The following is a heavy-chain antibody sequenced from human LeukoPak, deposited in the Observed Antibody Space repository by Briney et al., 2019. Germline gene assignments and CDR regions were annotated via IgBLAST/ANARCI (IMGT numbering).Heavy chain of an antibody. CDR2: IVVGSGNT. V-gene: IGHV1-58*02. Sequence: SVKVSCKASGFTFTSSAMQWVRQARGQRLEWIGWIVVGSGNTNYAQKFQERVTITRDMSTSTAYMELSSLRSEDMAVYYCAADPTYDSSGYPSFDYWGQGTLVTVSS. J-gene: IGHJ4*02. D-gene: IGHD3-22*01. CDR3: AADPTYDSSGYPSFDY. CDR1: GFTFTSSA.